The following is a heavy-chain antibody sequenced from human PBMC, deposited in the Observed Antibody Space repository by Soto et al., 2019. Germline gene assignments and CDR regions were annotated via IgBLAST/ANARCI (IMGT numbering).Heavy chain of an antibody. CDR3: ARAPKVSGSSQTRPDF. Sequence: PSETLSLTCSIYSGSFSGYYWSWIRQPPGKGLEWIGEISQSGNTNYSPSLKSRVSISIDTSKKQFSLNLASVSAADTAVYYCARAPKVSGSSQTRPDFWGQGTLVTVPS. CDR2: ISQSGNT. V-gene: IGHV4-34*01. D-gene: IGHD6-6*01. J-gene: IGHJ4*02. CDR1: SGSFSGYY.